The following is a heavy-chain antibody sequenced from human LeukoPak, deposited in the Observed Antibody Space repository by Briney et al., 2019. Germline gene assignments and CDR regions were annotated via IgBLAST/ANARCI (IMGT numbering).Heavy chain of an antibody. CDR2: IYYSGST. CDR3: ARVTATLANYFDY. J-gene: IGHJ4*02. D-gene: IGHD5-24*01. Sequence: SETLSLTCTVSGGSISSYYWSWIRQPPGKGLDWIGYIYYSGSTNYNPSLKSRVTISVDTSKNQFSLNLSSVTAADTAVYYCARVTATLANYFDYWGQGTLVTVSS. CDR1: GGSISSYY. V-gene: IGHV4-59*01.